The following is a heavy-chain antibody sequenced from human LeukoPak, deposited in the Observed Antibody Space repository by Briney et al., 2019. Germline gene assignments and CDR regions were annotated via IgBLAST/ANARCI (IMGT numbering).Heavy chain of an antibody. CDR2: IYYSGST. D-gene: IGHD6-6*01. CDR1: GGSISSGDYY. V-gene: IGHV4-30-4*08. J-gene: IGHJ4*02. CDR3: ARQWDDIAARRPWYFDY. Sequence: SETLSLTCTVSGGSISSGDYYWSWIRQPPGKGLEWIGYIYYSGSTYYNPSLKSRVTISVDTSKNQFSLKLSSVTAADTAVYYCARQWDDIAARRPWYFDYWGQGTLVTVSS.